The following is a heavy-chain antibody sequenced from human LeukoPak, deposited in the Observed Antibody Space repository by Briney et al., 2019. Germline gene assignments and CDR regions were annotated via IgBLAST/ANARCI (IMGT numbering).Heavy chain of an antibody. CDR2: IIPIFGTA. Sequence: SVKVSCKASGGTFSSYAISWVRQAPGQGVEWMGGIIPIFGTANYAQKFQGRVTITADESTSTAYMELSSLRSEDTAVYYCARDRIFSGSYLVFFDYWGQGTLVTVSS. CDR3: ARDRIFSGSYLVFFDY. V-gene: IGHV1-69*13. D-gene: IGHD1-26*01. J-gene: IGHJ4*02. CDR1: GGTFSSYA.